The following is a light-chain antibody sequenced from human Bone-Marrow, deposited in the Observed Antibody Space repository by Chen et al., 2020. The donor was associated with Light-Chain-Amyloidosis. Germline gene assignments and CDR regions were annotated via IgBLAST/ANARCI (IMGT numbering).Light chain of an antibody. CDR1: SSNIGSNY. V-gene: IGLV1-47*01. CDR3: AAWDDSLSGPV. Sequence: QSVLTQPPSASGTPGQRVTISCSGSSSNIGSNYVYWYQQLPGTAPKLLIYRNNQRPSGVPDRLSGPKSGTSASLDISGLRSEDEADYYCAAWDDSLSGPVFGGGTKLTVL. J-gene: IGLJ2*01. CDR2: RNN.